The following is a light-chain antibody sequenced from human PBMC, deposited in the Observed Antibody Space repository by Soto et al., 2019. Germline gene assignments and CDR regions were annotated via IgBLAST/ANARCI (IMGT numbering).Light chain of an antibody. J-gene: IGLJ1*01. CDR2: DVS. CDR1: SRDVGGYNY. CDR3: NSYTSRSSSTYV. V-gene: IGLV2-14*01. Sequence: QSALTQPASVSGSPGQSITISCTGTSRDVGGYNYVSWYQQYPGKAPKLMIYDVSNRPSGVSNRFSGSKSGNTASLTISGLQAEDEADYYCNSYTSRSSSTYVFGTGTKLTVL.